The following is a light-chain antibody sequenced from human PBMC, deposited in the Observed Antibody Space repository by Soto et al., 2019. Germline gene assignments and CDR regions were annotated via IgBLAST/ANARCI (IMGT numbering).Light chain of an antibody. V-gene: IGLV2-14*01. CDR2: EVN. Sequence: QSVLTQPRSVSGSPGPSVTISCTGTGNDVGAYNFVSWYQQYPGKAPKLIIFEVNNRPSGISSRFSCSKSGNTASLTSSGLQAEDQADHYCSSYRSSSTPVCVCGSGTKVTVL. J-gene: IGLJ1*01. CDR1: GNDVGAYNF. CDR3: SSYRSSSTPVCV.